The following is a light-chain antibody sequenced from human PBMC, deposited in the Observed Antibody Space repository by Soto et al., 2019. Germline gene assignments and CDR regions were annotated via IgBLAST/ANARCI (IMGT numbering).Light chain of an antibody. J-gene: IGKJ2*01. Sequence: EIVLTQSPGTLSLSPGERATLSCRASQSVSSVRLAWYQQKPGQAPRLLIYAASTRATGIPDRFSGSRSGTDFTLTISRLEPEDFAVYYCQQYGSSPLYTFGQGIKLEIK. CDR2: AAS. CDR3: QQYGSSPLYT. V-gene: IGKV3-20*01. CDR1: QSVSSVR.